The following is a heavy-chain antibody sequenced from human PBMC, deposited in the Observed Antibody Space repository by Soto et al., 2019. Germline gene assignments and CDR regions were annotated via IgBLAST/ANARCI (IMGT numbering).Heavy chain of an antibody. V-gene: IGHV1-69*13. CDR1: GGTFSSYA. D-gene: IGHD4-4*01. J-gene: IGHJ6*02. CDR3: ARGGGGLDYSNYNGYYYYYGMDV. Sequence: SVKVSCKASGGTFSSYAISWVRQAPGQGLEWMGGIIPIFGTANYAQKFQGRVTITADESTSTAYMELSSLRSEDTAVYYCARGGGGLDYSNYNGYYYYYGMDVWGQGTTVTSP. CDR2: IIPIFGTA.